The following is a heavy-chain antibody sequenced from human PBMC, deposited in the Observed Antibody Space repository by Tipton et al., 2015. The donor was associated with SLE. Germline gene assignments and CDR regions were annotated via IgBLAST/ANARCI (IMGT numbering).Heavy chain of an antibody. D-gene: IGHD2-2*02. CDR1: GFTFSTYW. J-gene: IGHJ4*02. CDR2: ISSTSTYI. Sequence: GSLRLSCEVSGFTFSTYWMHWVRQAPGKGLEWVSSISSTSTYIYYADSVRGRFTISRDNARKSLYLQMNSLTAGDTAVYYCARGALYCTRTSCYRGSLAGLDHWGQGTLVTVSS. V-gene: IGHV3-21*01. CDR3: ARGALYCTRTSCYRGSLAGLDH.